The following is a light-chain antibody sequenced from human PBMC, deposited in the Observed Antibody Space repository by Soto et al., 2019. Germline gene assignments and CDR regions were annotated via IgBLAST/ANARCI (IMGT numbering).Light chain of an antibody. CDR3: SSYTTSSTVV. V-gene: IGLV2-14*01. J-gene: IGLJ2*01. Sequence: ALTQPASVSGSPGQSITISCTGTSSDVGGYNYVSWYQQHPGKAPKLMIYDVSNRPSGVSDRFSGSKSGNTASLTSSGLQAEDEGDYYCSSYTTSSTVVFGGGTQLTVL. CDR2: DVS. CDR1: SSDVGGYNY.